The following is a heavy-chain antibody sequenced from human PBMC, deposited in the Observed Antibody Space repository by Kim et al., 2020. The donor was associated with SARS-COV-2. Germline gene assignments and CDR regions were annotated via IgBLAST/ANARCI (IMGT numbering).Heavy chain of an antibody. CDR2: FTGDGLT. Sequence: GGSLRLSCAASGFTFSNYGMTWVRQTPGKGLEWVSSFTGDGLTHYADSVKGRFTISRDNSKNMLYLQMNSLRAEDTAGYYCGDYHGAGSHFGYWGQGT. CDR1: GFTFSNYG. D-gene: IGHD3-10*01. V-gene: IGHV3-23*01. J-gene: IGHJ4*02. CDR3: GDYHGAGSHFGY.